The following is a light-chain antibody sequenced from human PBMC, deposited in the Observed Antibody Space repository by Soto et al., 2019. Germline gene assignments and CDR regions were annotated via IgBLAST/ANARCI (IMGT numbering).Light chain of an antibody. V-gene: IGKV1-6*01. Sequence: AIQVTQSPSSLSASVGDRVSITCRTSQGIRSALGWYQQKPGKVPKLLIYAASTLQSGVPSRFSGSGSGRDFTLTIRSLQPEDSANYYCLHDYDYPRTFGQGTKVDIK. J-gene: IGKJ1*01. CDR3: LHDYDYPRT. CDR2: AAS. CDR1: QGIRSA.